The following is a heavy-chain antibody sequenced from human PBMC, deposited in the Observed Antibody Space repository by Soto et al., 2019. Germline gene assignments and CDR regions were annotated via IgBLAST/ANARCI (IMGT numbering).Heavy chain of an antibody. D-gene: IGHD1-7*01. CDR2: GSATGAGT. Sequence: GGSLRLSCAASGFTFSSYGMTWVRQAPGKGLEWVSFGSATGAGTYYADSVKGRFTISRDNSKNTLYLQMTSLRADDTAVYYCAKDRRAGGNYGFYSDFWGQGALVTVSS. CDR3: AKDRRAGGNYGFYSDF. V-gene: IGHV3-23*01. CDR1: GFTFSSYG. J-gene: IGHJ4*02.